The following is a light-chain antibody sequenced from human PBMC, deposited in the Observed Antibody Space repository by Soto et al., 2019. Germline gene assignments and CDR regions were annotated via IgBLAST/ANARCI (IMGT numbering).Light chain of an antibody. J-gene: IGLJ2*01. Sequence: QSALTQPPSASGSPGQSVTISCTGTSSDVGGYNYVSWYQQHPGKAPKLMIYEVSKRPSGVPDRFSGSKSGNTASLTVSGLQSEDEADYYCSSYAGSNNFVVFGGGPQLTVL. V-gene: IGLV2-8*01. CDR2: EVS. CDR3: SSYAGSNNFVV. CDR1: SSDVGGYNY.